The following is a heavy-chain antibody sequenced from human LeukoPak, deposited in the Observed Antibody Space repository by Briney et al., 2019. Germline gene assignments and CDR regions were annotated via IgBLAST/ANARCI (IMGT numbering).Heavy chain of an antibody. V-gene: IGHV4-4*09. J-gene: IGHJ6*03. D-gene: IGHD3-10*01. CDR2: IYTSGST. CDR1: GGSISSYY. Sequence: WETLSLTCTVSGGSISSYYWSWIRQPPGKGMEWIGYIYTSGSTNYNPSLKSQVTISVATSKNQFSLKLSSVTAAETAVYYWARHSSHYHGSGSHYYYYYYMDVWGKGTTVTVSS. CDR3: ARHSSHYHGSGSHYYYYYYMDV.